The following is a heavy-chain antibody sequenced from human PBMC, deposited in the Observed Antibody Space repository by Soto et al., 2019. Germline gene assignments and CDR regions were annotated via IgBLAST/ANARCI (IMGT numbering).Heavy chain of an antibody. CDR3: ARAYYYDSSGYYSTHHYGMDV. CDR2: IGTAGDT. J-gene: IGHJ6*02. V-gene: IGHV3-13*04. Sequence: PGGSLRLSCAASGFTFSSYDMHWVRQATGKGLEWVSAIGTAGDTYYPGSVEGRFTISRENAKNSLYLQMNSLRAGDTAVYYCARAYYYDSSGYYSTHHYGMDVWGQGTTVTVSS. CDR1: GFTFSSYD. D-gene: IGHD3-22*01.